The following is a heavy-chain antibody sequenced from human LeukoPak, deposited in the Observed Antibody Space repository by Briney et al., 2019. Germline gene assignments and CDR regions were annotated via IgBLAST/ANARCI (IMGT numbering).Heavy chain of an antibody. CDR3: ARTSGSYFYYYGMDV. V-gene: IGHV4-59*01. J-gene: IGHJ6*02. D-gene: IGHD1-26*01. CDR1: GGSISSYY. Sequence: SETLSLTCTVSGGSISSYYWSWIRQPPGKGLEWIGYIYYSGSTNYNPSLKSRVTISVDTSKNQFSLKLSSVTAADTAVYYCARTSGSYFYYYGMDVCGQGTTVTVSS. CDR2: IYYSGST.